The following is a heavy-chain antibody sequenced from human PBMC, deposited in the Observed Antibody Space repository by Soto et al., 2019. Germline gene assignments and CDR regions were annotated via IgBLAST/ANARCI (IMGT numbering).Heavy chain of an antibody. V-gene: IGHV3-64*01. D-gene: IGHD6-6*01. CDR2: VSSNGVGT. Sequence: GGSLRLSSAASGFTLSGDCMDWVRQAPGKGLEYVSGVSSNGVGTYYANSVQGRFTIPRDNSKNTVYLQMGSLRPEDMAVYYCARRARPDFYYMDVWGKGTTVTVSS. CDR1: GFTLSGDC. J-gene: IGHJ6*03. CDR3: ARRARPDFYYMDV.